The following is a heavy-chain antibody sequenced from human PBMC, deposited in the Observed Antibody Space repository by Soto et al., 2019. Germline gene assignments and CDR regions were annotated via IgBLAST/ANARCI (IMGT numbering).Heavy chain of an antibody. CDR3: ASLDIAMAPHDYGTYV. CDR1: GCTFSSYA. V-gene: IGHV1-69*13. J-gene: IGHJ6*02. Sequence: SGKVSCKASGCTFSSYAISWVRQAPGQGLEWMGGIIPIFGTANYAQKFQGRVTITADESTSTAYMELSSLRSEDTAVYYCASLDIAMAPHDYGTYVWGQGTTVTLSS. D-gene: IGHD5-18*01. CDR2: IIPIFGTA.